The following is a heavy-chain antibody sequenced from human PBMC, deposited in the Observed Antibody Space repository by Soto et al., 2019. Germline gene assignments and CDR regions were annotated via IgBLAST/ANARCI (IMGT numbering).Heavy chain of an antibody. D-gene: IGHD3-16*01. CDR3: ARAQITVSPTSFDY. CDR1: VYSITSGYY. Sequence: LSVTRAVSVYSITSGYYWGCIRQAPAKGLEGIGSIHHSGSTYYNPSLKGRFTISVDVSKNQFSLKLSSVSAEDTAVYYCARAQITVSPTSFDYWGQGTLVTVSS. J-gene: IGHJ4*02. CDR2: IHHSGST. V-gene: IGHV4-38-2*01.